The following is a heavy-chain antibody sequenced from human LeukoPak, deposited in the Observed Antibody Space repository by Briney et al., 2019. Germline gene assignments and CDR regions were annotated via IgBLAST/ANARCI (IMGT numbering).Heavy chain of an antibody. CDR3: ARDSSGSYSRFDY. D-gene: IGHD1-26*01. Sequence: PGGSLRLSCGASGFSFSRYGMNWVRQAPGERLEWVSSISSLSNNIYYADSVKGRFTISRDNAKNSQYLLMNSLRAEDTAVYYCARDSSGSYSRFDYWGQGTLVTVSS. J-gene: IGHJ4*02. CDR2: ISSLSNNI. V-gene: IGHV3-21*01. CDR1: GFSFSRYG.